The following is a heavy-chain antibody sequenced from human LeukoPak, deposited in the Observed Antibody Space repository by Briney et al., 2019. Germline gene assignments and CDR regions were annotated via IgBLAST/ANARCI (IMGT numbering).Heavy chain of an antibody. D-gene: IGHD3-22*01. V-gene: IGHV3-11*04. CDR2: ISSSGSTI. J-gene: IGHJ4*02. Sequence: PGGSLRLSCAASGFSFSDYYMSWIRQAPGKGLEWISYISSSGSTIHYADSVKGRFTISRDNSKNTLYLQMNSLRAEDTAVYYCARDRDYYDSSGYPTPGGYFDYWGQGTLVTVSS. CDR3: ARDRDYYDSSGYPTPGGYFDY. CDR1: GFSFSDYY.